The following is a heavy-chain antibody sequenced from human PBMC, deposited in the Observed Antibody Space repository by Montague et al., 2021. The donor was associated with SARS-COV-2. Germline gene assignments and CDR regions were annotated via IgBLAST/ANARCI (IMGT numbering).Heavy chain of an antibody. J-gene: IGHJ4*02. D-gene: IGHD3-10*01. Sequence: SLRLSGAASGFTFYAYWMNLVRQAPGRGLEWVANLNYDLSEPYYLGSCXVRFTISRDNANNALHLQLNNLRATATAVYFCARNPHRTYFYGSGIYLLNHSFDYGGPGTLVTVSS. V-gene: IGHV3-7*01. CDR2: LNYDLSEP. CDR3: ARNPHRTYFYGSGIYLLNHSFDY. CDR1: GFTFYAYW.